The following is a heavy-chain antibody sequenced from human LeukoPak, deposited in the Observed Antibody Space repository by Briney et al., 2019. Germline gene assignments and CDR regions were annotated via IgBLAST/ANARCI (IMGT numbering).Heavy chain of an antibody. D-gene: IGHD1-26*01. V-gene: IGHV3-74*03. J-gene: IGHJ3*02. CDR2: IYSDGSRT. Sequence: PGGSLRLSCAGSGFTLSNYWMHWVRQGPGKGLVWVSRIYSDGSRTTYADSVKGWFTISGDNAKNTLYLQMNSLRADDTAVYYCKKSGRGGGFDNWGQGTMVTVSS. CDR3: KKSGRGGGFDN. CDR1: GFTLSNYW.